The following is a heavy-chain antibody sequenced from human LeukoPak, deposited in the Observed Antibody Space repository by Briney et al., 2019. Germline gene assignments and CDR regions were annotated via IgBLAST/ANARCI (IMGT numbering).Heavy chain of an antibody. Sequence: KPGGSLRLSCAASGFTFSSYSMNWVRQAPGKGLEWVSSISSSSSYIYYADSVRGRFTISRDNAKNSLYLQMNSLRADDTGVYYCTRDGGAAAGTYYYYYMDVWGKGTTVTVSS. CDR3: TRDGGAAAGTYYYYYMDV. D-gene: IGHD6-13*01. CDR1: GFTFSSYS. J-gene: IGHJ6*03. V-gene: IGHV3-21*01. CDR2: ISSSSSYI.